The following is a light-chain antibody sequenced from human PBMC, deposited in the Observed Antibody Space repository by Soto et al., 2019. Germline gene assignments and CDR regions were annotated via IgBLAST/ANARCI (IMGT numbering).Light chain of an antibody. CDR3: SSYTTAFFYV. V-gene: IGLV2-14*01. J-gene: IGLJ1*01. CDR1: SSDIGAFNY. Sequence: QSALTQPASVSGSPGQSITISCTGSSSDIGAFNYVAWYKQHPGKAPKLIIHGVTNRPSGVSSRFSGSKSDYTASLTISGLQAEDEADYYCSSYTTAFFYVFGTGTKLTVL. CDR2: GVT.